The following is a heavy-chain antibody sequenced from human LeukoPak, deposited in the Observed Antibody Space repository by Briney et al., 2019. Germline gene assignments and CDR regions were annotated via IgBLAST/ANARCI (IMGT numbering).Heavy chain of an antibody. V-gene: IGHV4-31*03. D-gene: IGHD2-2*01. CDR1: GGSISSGGYY. J-gene: IGHJ4*02. CDR3: ARVVPAADFDY. CDR2: IYYSGST. Sequence: KSSETLSLTCTVSGGSISSGGYYWSWIRQHPGKGLEWIGYIYYSGSTHYNPSLKSRVTISVDTSKNQFSLKLSSVTAADTAVYYCARVVPAADFDYWGQGTLVTVSS.